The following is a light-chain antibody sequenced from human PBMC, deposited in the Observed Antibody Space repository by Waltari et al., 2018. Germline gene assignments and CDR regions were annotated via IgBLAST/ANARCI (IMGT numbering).Light chain of an antibody. Sequence: DIVMTQSPDSLAVSLGERAPINCKYSRSVLYSSNNKNYLAWYQQKPGQPPKLLIYWASTRESGVPDRFSGSGSGTDFTLTISSLQAEDVAVYYCQQYYSTPNTFGQGTKLEIK. CDR2: WAS. CDR3: QQYYSTPNT. J-gene: IGKJ2*01. V-gene: IGKV4-1*01. CDR1: RSVLYSSNNKNY.